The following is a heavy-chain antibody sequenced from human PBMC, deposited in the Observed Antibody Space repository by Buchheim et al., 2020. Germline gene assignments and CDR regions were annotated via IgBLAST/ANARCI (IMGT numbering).Heavy chain of an antibody. CDR1: GYTFTSYY. J-gene: IGHJ6*02. V-gene: IGHV1-46*01. D-gene: IGHD4-17*01. CDR3: ARLKRATTVTTPYYYGMDV. CDR2: INPSGGST. Sequence: QVQLVQSGAEVKKPGASAKVSCKASGYTFTSYYMHWVRQAPGQGLEWMGIINPSGGSTSYAQKFQGRVTMTRDTPTSTVYLELSSLRSEDTAVYYCARLKRATTVTTPYYYGMDVWGQGTT.